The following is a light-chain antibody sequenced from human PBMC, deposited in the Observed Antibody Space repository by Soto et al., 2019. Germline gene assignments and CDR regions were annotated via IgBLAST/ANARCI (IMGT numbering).Light chain of an antibody. J-gene: IGKJ3*01. CDR2: ASA. Sequence: DIQMTQSPSSLSASVGDRVTITCRASLGINNNLAWYQQKPGKAPELLIYASATLQSGVPSRFSGNGSRTDFTLAITSLQPEDVATYYCPKYNNGPLTFGPGTKVDIK. V-gene: IGKV1-27*01. CDR3: PKYNNGPLT. CDR1: LGINNN.